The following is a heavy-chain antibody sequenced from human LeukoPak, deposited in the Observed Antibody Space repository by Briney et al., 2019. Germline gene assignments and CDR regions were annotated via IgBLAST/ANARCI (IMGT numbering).Heavy chain of an antibody. V-gene: IGHV3-30-3*01. CDR2: ISYDGSNK. CDR1: GFTFSSYA. Sequence: PGGSLRLSCAASGFTFSSYAMHWVRQAPGKGLEWVAVISYDGSNKYYADSVKGRFTISRDNSKNTLYLQMNSLRAEDTAVYYCARGVNDFWSGYHWADYFDYWGQGTLVTVSS. J-gene: IGHJ4*02. D-gene: IGHD3-3*01. CDR3: ARGVNDFWSGYHWADYFDY.